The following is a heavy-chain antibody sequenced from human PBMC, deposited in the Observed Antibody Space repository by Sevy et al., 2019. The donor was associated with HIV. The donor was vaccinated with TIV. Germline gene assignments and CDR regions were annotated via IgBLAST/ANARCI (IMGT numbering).Heavy chain of an antibody. V-gene: IGHV4-39*01. CDR3: ARHGGIAVATLDY. D-gene: IGHD6-19*01. CDR1: GGSISSSTYY. J-gene: IGHJ4*02. Sequence: SETLSLTCTVSGGSISSSTYYWGWIRQPPGKGLEWIGSIHYSGRTYYNVSLESRVTISVDMSKNQFSLRLSSVTAADTAVYYCARHGGIAVATLDYWGQGTLVTVSS. CDR2: IHYSGRT.